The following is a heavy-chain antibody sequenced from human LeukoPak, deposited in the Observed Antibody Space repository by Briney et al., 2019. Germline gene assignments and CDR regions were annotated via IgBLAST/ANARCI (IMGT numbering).Heavy chain of an antibody. CDR3: AKDHDYGTVSGWFDP. Sequence: GGSLRLSCAASGFTFSGYGMHWFRHAPGKGLEWVAFIRYDGSSKYYADSVKGRLTISKDKSKNTLYLQMNSLGAEDTAVYYCAKDHDYGTVSGWFDPWGQGTLVTVS. CDR1: GFTFSGYG. CDR2: IRYDGSSK. J-gene: IGHJ5*02. D-gene: IGHD4-17*01. V-gene: IGHV3-30*02.